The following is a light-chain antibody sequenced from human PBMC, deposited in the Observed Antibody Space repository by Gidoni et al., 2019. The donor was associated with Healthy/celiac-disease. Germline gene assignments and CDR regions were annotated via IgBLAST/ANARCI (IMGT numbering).Light chain of an antibody. CDR1: QGISSW. Sequence: IQMTQSPSSVSASVGDRVPLTCRASQGISSWVAWYQQKPGKAPKLLIYAASSLQSGVPSRFSGSGSGTDFTLTISSLQPEDVATYYCQQANRFPFTFGPGTKVDIK. V-gene: IGKV1-12*01. CDR2: AAS. CDR3: QQANRFPFT. J-gene: IGKJ3*01.